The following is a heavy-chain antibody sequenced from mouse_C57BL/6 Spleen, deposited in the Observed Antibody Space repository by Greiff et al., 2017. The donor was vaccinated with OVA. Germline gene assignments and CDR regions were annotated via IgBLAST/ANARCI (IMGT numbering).Heavy chain of an antibody. J-gene: IGHJ1*03. CDR1: GFSLTSYA. V-gene: IGHV2-9-1*01. Sequence: QVQLQQSGPGLVAPSQSLSITCTVSGFSLTSYAISWVRQPPGKGLEWLGVIWTGGGTNYNSALKSRLSISKDNSKSQVFLKMNSLQTDDTARYYCARNGGSSYVATWYFDVWGTGTTVTVSS. D-gene: IGHD1-1*01. CDR3: ARNGGSSYVATWYFDV. CDR2: IWTGGGT.